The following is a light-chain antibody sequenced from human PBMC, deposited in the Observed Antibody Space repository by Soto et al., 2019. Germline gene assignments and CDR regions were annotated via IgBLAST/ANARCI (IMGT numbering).Light chain of an antibody. CDR1: QSVSTSN. CDR3: QQYGGSTRT. V-gene: IGKV3-20*01. Sequence: VLTQCPGTLSSSPGESATLSCRGSQSVSTSNLAWYQQRPGQAPRLIIHGASSRATGVPERITGSGSGTDFTLSISRLEPEDFAVYYCQQYGGSTRTFGQGTKVDIK. J-gene: IGKJ1*01. CDR2: GAS.